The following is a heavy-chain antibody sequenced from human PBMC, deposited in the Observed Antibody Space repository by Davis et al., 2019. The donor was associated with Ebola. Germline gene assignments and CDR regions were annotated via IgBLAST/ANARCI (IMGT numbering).Heavy chain of an antibody. CDR3: TRDLPPPPDSSSWYGLGGDGFDI. V-gene: IGHV3-49*04. D-gene: IGHD6-13*01. Sequence: PGGSLRLSCTASGFTFGDYAMSWVRQAPGKGLEWVGFIRSKAFGGTTEYAASVKGRFTISRDDSKNIAYLQMNSLKSEDTAVYSCTRDLPPPPDSSSWYGLGGDGFDIWGQGTMVTVSS. CDR2: IRSKAFGGTT. CDR1: GFTFGDYA. J-gene: IGHJ3*02.